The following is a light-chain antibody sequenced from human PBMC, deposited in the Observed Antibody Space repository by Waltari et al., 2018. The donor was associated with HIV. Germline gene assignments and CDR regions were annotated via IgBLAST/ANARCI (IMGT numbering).Light chain of an antibody. V-gene: IGLV1-47*01. CDR2: RNN. CDR3: AAWDDSLLYV. J-gene: IGLJ1*01. Sequence: QSVLTQPPSASGTPAQRVTISCSGSSSNLGSNYVSWYQQLPGTAPKLLIYRNNQRPSGVPDRFSGSKSGTSASLAISGVRSEDEADYYCAAWDDSLLYVFGTGTKVTVL. CDR1: SSNLGSNY.